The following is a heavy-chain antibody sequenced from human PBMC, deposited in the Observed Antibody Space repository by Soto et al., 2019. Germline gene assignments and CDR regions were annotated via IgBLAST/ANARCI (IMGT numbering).Heavy chain of an antibody. V-gene: IGHV3-72*01. J-gene: IGHJ4*02. CDR3: ARRAAYYYYFVC. D-gene: IGHD3-9*01. CDR2: TTNKGNSYTT. Sequence: PGGSLRLSCAVSGFTFSDHYMDWVRQAPGKGLEWVGRTTNKGNSYTTEYAASVKGRFTISRDDSKNSLYLQMSSLKTEDTAVYFCARRAAYYYYFVCWGQGTLVTVPS. CDR1: GFTFSDHY.